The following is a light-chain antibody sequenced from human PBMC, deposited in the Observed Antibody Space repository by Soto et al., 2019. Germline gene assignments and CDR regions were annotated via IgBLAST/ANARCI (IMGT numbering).Light chain of an antibody. V-gene: IGKV1-39*01. CDR3: QQSYSTLGLT. CDR1: QSITSY. Sequence: DIQMTQSPSSLSASVGDRVTITCRASQSITSYLNWYQQKPGKAPKLLIYAASSLQSGVPSRFSGSGCWTDFTLTISSVQPEDSATYYCQQSYSTLGLTFGGGTKVEIK. CDR2: AAS. J-gene: IGKJ4*01.